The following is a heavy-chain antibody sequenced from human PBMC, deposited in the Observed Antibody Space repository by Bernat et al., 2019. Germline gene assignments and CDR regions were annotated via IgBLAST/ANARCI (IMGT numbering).Heavy chain of an antibody. CDR1: GFTFSSYY. V-gene: IGHV3-74*01. Sequence: EVQLVESGGGLVQPGGSLRLSCAASGFTFSSYYMHWVRQAPGKGLVWVSHVKMDGRDTGNADSVKGRLTISRDNAKNTLYLQINTLRAEDTAGYYCEIYYGSGTYAVDYWGQGTLVTVSS. CDR3: EIYYGSGTYAVDY. CDR2: VKMDGRDT. D-gene: IGHD3-10*01. J-gene: IGHJ4*02.